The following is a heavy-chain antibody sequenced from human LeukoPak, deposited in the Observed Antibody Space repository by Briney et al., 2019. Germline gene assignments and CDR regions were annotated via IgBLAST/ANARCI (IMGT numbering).Heavy chain of an antibody. CDR2: IYYSGST. V-gene: IGHV4-61*01. Sequence: PSETLSLTCTVSGGSVSSGSYYWSWIRQPPGKGLEWIGYIYYSGSTNYNPSLKSRVTISVDTSKNQFSLKLSSVTAADTAVYYCAVIRNYYYYYGMDVWGQGTTVTVSS. CDR3: AVIRNYYYYYGMDV. J-gene: IGHJ6*02. D-gene: IGHD3-10*01. CDR1: GGSVSSGSYY.